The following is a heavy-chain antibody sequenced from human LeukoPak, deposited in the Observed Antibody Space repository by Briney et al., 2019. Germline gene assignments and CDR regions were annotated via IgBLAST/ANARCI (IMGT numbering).Heavy chain of an antibody. CDR1: GGSFSGYY. D-gene: IGHD3-10*01. Sequence: SETLSLTCAVYGGSFSGYYWSWIRQPPGKGLEWIGEINHSGSTNYNPSLKSRVTISVDTSKRQFSLKLSSVIAADTAVYYCARDYYGSGRFDPWGQGTLVTVSS. J-gene: IGHJ5*02. CDR2: INHSGST. V-gene: IGHV4-34*01. CDR3: ARDYYGSGRFDP.